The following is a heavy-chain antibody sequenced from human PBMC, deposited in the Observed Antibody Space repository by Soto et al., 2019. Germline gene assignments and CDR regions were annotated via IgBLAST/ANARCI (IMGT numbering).Heavy chain of an antibody. CDR3: AGGGSIVVATRRLMDV. J-gene: IGHJ6*03. CDR1: DDSINSDKYY. Sequence: SETLSLTCSVSDDSINSDKYYWGWIRQPPGKGLEWIGSIYYRGNTYYNPSLQTRVTISVDNSKNQFSLKLNSVTAADTAVYYCAGGGSIVVATRRLMDVWGKGTTVTLSS. CDR2: IYYRGNT. V-gene: IGHV4-39*01. D-gene: IGHD3-22*01.